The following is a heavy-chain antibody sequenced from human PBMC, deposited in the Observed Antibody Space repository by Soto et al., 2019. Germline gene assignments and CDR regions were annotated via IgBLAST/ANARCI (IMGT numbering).Heavy chain of an antibody. J-gene: IGHJ6*02. CDR2: MNPNSGNT. D-gene: IGHD6-6*01. CDR1: GYTFTSYD. Sequence: QVQLVQSGAEVKKPGASVKVSCKASGYTFTSYDINWVRQATGQGLEWMGWMNPNSGNTGYAQKFQGRVTMTRNTSISTAYMELSGLRSEDTAVYYCARGREQLAYYGMDVWGQGTTVTVSS. V-gene: IGHV1-8*01. CDR3: ARGREQLAYYGMDV.